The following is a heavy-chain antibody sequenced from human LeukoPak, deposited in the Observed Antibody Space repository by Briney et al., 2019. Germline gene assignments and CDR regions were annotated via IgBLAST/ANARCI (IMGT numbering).Heavy chain of an antibody. CDR2: IYDSGYT. J-gene: IGHJ4*02. CDR1: SGSIRSHF. V-gene: IGHV4-59*11. Sequence: SETLSLTCTVSSGSIRSHFWSWIRQPPGKGLEWIGYIYDSGYTKYSPSLKSRVTISIDTSKNQFSLKLNSVTAADAAVYYCARTIESRPYCFDSWGQGTLVTVSS. D-gene: IGHD6-6*01. CDR3: ARTIESRPYCFDS.